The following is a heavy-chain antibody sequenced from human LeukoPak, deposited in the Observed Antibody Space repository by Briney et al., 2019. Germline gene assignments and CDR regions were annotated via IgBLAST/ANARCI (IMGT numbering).Heavy chain of an antibody. J-gene: IGHJ4*02. CDR2: ISGSGGST. CDR3: AKRPPKDKFGSSPFDF. D-gene: IGHD6-6*01. V-gene: IGHV3-23*01. CDR1: GFTFSSYA. Sequence: GVSLRLSCAASGFTFSSYAMSWVRQAPGKGLECVSTISGSGGSTYYADSVKGRFTISRDNSKNTLYLQMNSLIAEDTAVYYCAKRPPKDKFGSSPFDFWGQGTLVTVSS.